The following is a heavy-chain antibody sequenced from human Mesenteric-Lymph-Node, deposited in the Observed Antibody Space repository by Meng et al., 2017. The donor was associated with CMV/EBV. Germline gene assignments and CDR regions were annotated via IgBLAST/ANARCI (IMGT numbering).Heavy chain of an antibody. CDR2: IKQDGSEK. D-gene: IGHD3-3*01. V-gene: IGHV3-7*01. J-gene: IGHJ6*02. CDR1: GFTFSNYW. CDR3: ARISIFGVVTTSYYYYYGMDV. Sequence: GGSLRLSCAASGFTFSNYWMSWVRQAPGKGLEWVANIKQDGSEKYYVDSVKGRFTISRDNAKNSLYLQMNSLRAEDTAVYYCARISIFGVVTTSYYYYYGMDVWGQGTTVTVSS.